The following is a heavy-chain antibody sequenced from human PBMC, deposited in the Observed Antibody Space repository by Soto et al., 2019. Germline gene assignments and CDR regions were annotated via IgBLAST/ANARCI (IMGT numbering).Heavy chain of an antibody. CDR2: IYYSGST. Sequence: SETLSLTCTVSGGSISSGGYYWSWIRQHPGKGLEWIGYIYYSGSTYYNPSLKSRVTISVDTSKNQFSLKLSSVTAADTAVYYCARTGLPGTSIWLDPWGQGTLVTVYS. V-gene: IGHV4-31*03. CDR3: ARTGLPGTSIWLDP. J-gene: IGHJ5*02. CDR1: GGSISSGGYY. D-gene: IGHD1-7*01.